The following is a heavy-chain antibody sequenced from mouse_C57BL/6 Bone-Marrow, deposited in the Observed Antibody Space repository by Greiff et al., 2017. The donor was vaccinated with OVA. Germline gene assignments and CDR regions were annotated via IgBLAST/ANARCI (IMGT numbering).Heavy chain of an antibody. J-gene: IGHJ1*03. CDR2: IDPETGGT. CDR3: TRSEGTTVVERWYFDV. D-gene: IGHD1-1*01. CDR1: GYTFTDYE. V-gene: IGHV1-15*01. Sequence: QVQLKQSGAELVRPGASVTLSCKASGYTFTDYEMHWVKQTPVHGLEWIGAIDPETGGTAYNQKFKGKAILTADKSSSTAYMELRSLTSEDSAVYYCTRSEGTTVVERWYFDVWGTGTTVTVSS.